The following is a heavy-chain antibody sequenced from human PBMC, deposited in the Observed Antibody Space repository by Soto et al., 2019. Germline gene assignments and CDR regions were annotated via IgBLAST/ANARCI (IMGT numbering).Heavy chain of an antibody. D-gene: IGHD6-6*01. V-gene: IGHV3-53*02. CDR3: VTMMSAARGSRY. CDR1: GFTDRSTY. J-gene: IGHJ1*01. Sequence: EVQLVETGGGLIQPGESLRLSCAVSGFTDRSTYMSWVRQAPGKGLEWVSFLHSAGSTYYSDSVKGRFTIYRDNSKNTLDLQMNDLIADDTAVYYWVTMMSAARGSRYWGQGTLVRVSS. CDR2: LHSAGST.